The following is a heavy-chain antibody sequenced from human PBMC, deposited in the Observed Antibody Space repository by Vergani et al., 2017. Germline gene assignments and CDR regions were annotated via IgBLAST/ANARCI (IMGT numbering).Heavy chain of an antibody. Sequence: QVQLVQSGAEVKKPGASVTVSCRTSGYTFATHGVSWVRQAPGQGLEWMGWISTHYGNANYARKFQDRVTMTTDTSTSTAFMELRSLRSDDAAIYYCARARAAYAPVDYWGQGTLVTVSS. V-gene: IGHV1-18*01. D-gene: IGHD6-25*01. J-gene: IGHJ4*02. CDR3: ARARAAYAPVDY. CDR2: ISTHYGNA. CDR1: GYTFATHG.